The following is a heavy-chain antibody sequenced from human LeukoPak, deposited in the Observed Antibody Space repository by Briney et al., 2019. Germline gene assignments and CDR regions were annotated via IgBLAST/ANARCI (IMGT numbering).Heavy chain of an antibody. CDR2: INPNSGGT. D-gene: IGHD1-26*01. CDR1: GYTFTSYD. J-gene: IGHJ4*02. Sequence: GASVKVSCKASGYTFTSYDINWVRQATGQGLEWMGWINPNSGGTNYAQKFQDRVTMTRDTSISTAYMELSRLRSDDTAVYYCAKEVGYYFDYWGQGTLVTVSS. V-gene: IGHV1-2*02. CDR3: AKEVGYYFDY.